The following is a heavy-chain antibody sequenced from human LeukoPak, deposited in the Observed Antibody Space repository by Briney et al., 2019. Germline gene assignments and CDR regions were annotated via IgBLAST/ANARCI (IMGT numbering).Heavy chain of an antibody. CDR3: ARDTFWSGYYSHYYYGMDV. D-gene: IGHD3-3*01. CDR2: IYYSGST. CDR1: GGSISSGDYY. V-gene: IGHV4-30-4*01. J-gene: IGHJ6*02. Sequence: SETLSLTCTVSGGSISSGDYYWSWIRQPPGKGLEWIGYIYYSGSTYYNPSLKSRVTISVDTSKNQFSLKLSSVTAADTAVYYCARDTFWSGYYSHYYYGMDVWGQGTTVTVSS.